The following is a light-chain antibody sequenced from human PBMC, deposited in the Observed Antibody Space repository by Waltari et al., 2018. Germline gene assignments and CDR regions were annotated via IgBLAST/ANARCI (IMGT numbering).Light chain of an antibody. J-gene: IGKJ2*01. V-gene: IGKV3-15*01. CDR1: KSVGTN. CDR2: GAS. CDR3: QQYNKWPPMYT. Sequence: EIVMTQSPATLSVTPGERVTLSCRASKSVGTNLAWYQQKPGQSPRLLLYGASTRAAGVPVKFSGRGSVTEFSLTIWRMQSDDLAVYYCQQYNKWPPMYTFGQGTKVEIK.